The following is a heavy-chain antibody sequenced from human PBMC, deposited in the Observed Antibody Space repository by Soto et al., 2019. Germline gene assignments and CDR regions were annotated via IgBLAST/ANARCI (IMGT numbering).Heavy chain of an antibody. CDR3: ASFLGGTLYYYYGMDV. Sequence: QVQLVQSGAEVKKPGSSVKVSCKASGGTFSSYAISWVRQAPGQGLEWMGGIIPIFGTADYAQKFQGRVTIAADESTSTAYMELSSLRSEDTAVYYCASFLGGTLYYYYGMDVWGQGTTVTVSS. CDR1: GGTFSSYA. J-gene: IGHJ6*02. D-gene: IGHD1-26*01. V-gene: IGHV1-69*01. CDR2: IIPIFGTA.